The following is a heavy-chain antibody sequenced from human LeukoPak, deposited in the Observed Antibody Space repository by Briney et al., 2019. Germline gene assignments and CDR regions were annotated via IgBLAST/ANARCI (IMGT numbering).Heavy chain of an antibody. V-gene: IGHV4-59*10. CDR1: GGSFSGYY. D-gene: IGHD3-10*01. CDR3: ARVCGSAFYYYYMDV. CDR2: IYTSGST. J-gene: IGHJ6*03. Sequence: TSETLSLTCAVYGGSFSGYYWSWIRQPAGKGLEWIGRIYTSGSTNYNPSLKSRVTISVDTSKNQFSLKLSSVTAADTAVYYCARVCGSAFYYYYMDVWGKGTTVTISS.